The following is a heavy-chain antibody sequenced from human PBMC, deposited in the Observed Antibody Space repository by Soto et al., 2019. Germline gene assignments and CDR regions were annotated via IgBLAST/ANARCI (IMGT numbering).Heavy chain of an antibody. CDR1: GGSVSDKTYY. V-gene: IGHV4-61*01. CDR3: ARTTAVPNSLRSRYFFDY. Sequence: PSETLSLTCSVSGGSVSDKTYYWSWIRQPPGKRLEWSGYVYYSGTTNYNPSLKSRVTISVDLSKNQFSLRLSSGTTADTALYYCARTTAVPNSLRSRYFFDYWGQGTLVTVSS. CDR2: VYYSGTT. J-gene: IGHJ4*02. D-gene: IGHD4-17*01.